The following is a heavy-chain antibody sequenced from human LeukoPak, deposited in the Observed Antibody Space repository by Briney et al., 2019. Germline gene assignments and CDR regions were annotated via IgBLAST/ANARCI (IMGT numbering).Heavy chain of an antibody. CDR3: ARGHYDVLTSSYKWTPDY. CDR2: ITSGGGYT. V-gene: IGHV3-21*06. D-gene: IGHD3-9*01. Sequence: GGSLRLSCTASGLTFSAYAMMWVRQAPGKGLEWVSSITSGGGYTYYADSVKGRFTTSRDNAKNSLSLRLDGLRAEDTAVYYCARGHYDVLTSSYKWTPDYWGQGTLVTVSS. CDR1: GLTFSAYA. J-gene: IGHJ4*02.